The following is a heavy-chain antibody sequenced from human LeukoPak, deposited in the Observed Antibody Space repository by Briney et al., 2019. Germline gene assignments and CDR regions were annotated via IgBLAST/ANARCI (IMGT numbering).Heavy chain of an antibody. J-gene: IGHJ4*02. V-gene: IGHV4-59*01. CDR2: IYYSGTT. Sequence: SETLSLTCTVSGGSISSYYWSWIRQPPGKGLEWIGYIYYSGTTNYNPSLKSRVTISVDTSKNQFYLKLSSVTAADTAVYYCARGVYIAAAQYGYWGQGTLVTVSS. CDR3: ARGVYIAAAQYGY. D-gene: IGHD6-13*01. CDR1: GGSISSYY.